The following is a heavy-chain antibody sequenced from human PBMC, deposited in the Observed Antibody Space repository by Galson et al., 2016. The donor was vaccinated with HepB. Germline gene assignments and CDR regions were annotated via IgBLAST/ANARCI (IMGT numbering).Heavy chain of an antibody. CDR2: IFPRDFET. Sequence: QSGAEVKKPGESLKISCKGSGYIFNSYWIGWVRQMPGKGLEWMGIIFPRDFETRYSPSFQGRVTISADMSLSTAYLQWNSLKASDTAIYCCARQGDDYGLAYWGQGALVTVSS. J-gene: IGHJ4*02. V-gene: IGHV5-51*01. D-gene: IGHD4-17*01. CDR3: ARQGDDYGLAY. CDR1: GYIFNSYW.